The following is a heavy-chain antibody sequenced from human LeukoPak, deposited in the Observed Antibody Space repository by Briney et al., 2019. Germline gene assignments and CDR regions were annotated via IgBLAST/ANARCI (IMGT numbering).Heavy chain of an antibody. D-gene: IGHD4-23*01. CDR2: ISGSSRTM. J-gene: IGHJ4*02. CDR1: GFTFSTYS. V-gene: IGHV3-48*04. Sequence: PGGSLRLSCAAFGFTFSTYSMNWVRQAPGKGLEWVSYISGSSRTMYYADSVKGRFTISRDNVKKSLYLQMNSLRAEDTAVYYCARDLGLYDYGGNIDYWGQGTLVTVSS. CDR3: ARDLGLYDYGGNIDY.